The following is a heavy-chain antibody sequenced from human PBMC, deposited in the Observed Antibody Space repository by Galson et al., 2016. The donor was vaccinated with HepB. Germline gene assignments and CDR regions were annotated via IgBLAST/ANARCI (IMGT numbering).Heavy chain of an antibody. CDR1: GFTFKKYG. CDR2: IESYSKII. J-gene: IGHJ4*02. CDR3: ARDGPNYNYDF. Sequence: SLRLSCAASGFTFKKYGFNWVRLTPGKGLEWLSYIESYSKIIRYTESVRGRFTVSRDNAKNSVYLQLSGLRVEDTAIYYCARDGPNYNYDFWGQVTLVTVSS. D-gene: IGHD5-24*01. V-gene: IGHV3-48*04.